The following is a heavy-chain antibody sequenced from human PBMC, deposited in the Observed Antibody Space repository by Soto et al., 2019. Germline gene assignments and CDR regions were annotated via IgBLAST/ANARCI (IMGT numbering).Heavy chain of an antibody. CDR2: IKQDGTEK. J-gene: IGHJ4*02. CDR1: RGTFINFW. D-gene: IGHD3-22*01. CDR3: ARLPSPYDSSGNHPDY. V-gene: IGHV3-7*01. Sequence: GGSLRLSCTVSRGTFINFWMGWIRQAPGKGLEWVANIKQDGTEKYYVDSVKGRFTISRDNAKNSPYLQMNSLRAADTAVYYCARLPSPYDSSGNHPDYWGQGTLVTVSS.